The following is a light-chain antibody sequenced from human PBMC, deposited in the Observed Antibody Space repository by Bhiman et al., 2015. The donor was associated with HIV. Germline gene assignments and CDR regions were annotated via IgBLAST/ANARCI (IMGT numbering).Light chain of an antibody. Sequence: QSVLTQPPSVSGAPGQRVTISCTGRRSNIGAGYDVHWYQQLPGTAPKLLIYGDTSRPSGIPDRFSGSKSGTSASLAITGLQAEDEADYYCQSYDTSLRGPVFGGGTKLTVL. CDR2: GDT. V-gene: IGLV1-40*01. CDR1: RSNIGAGYD. CDR3: QSYDTSLRGPV. J-gene: IGLJ3*02.